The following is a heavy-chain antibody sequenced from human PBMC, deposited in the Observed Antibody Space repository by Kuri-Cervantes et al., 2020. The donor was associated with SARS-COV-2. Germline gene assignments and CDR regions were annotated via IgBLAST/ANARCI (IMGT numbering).Heavy chain of an antibody. CDR2: ISGSGGST. CDR1: GFTFSSYA. V-gene: IGHV3-23*01. J-gene: IGHJ4*02. Sequence: LSLTCAASGFTFSSYAMSWVRQAPGKGLEWVSAISGSGGSTYYADSVKGRFTISRDNSKNTLYLQMNSLRAEDTAVYYCAKPGVVRSAFDYWGQGTLVTVSS. CDR3: AKPGVVRSAFDY. D-gene: IGHD3-3*01.